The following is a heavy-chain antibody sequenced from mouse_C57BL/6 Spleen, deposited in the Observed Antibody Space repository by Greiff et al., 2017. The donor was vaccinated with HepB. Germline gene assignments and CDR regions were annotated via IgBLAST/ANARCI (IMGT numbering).Heavy chain of an antibody. CDR1: GYTFTSYG. V-gene: IGHV1-81*01. D-gene: IGHD2-3*01. Sequence: QVHVKQSGAELARPGASVKLSCKASGYTFTSYGISWVKQRTGQGLEWIGEIYPRSGNTYYNEKFKGKATLTADKSSSTAYMELRSLTSEDSAVYFCARADGYGFAYWGQGTLVTVSA. CDR3: ARADGYGFAY. J-gene: IGHJ3*01. CDR2: IYPRSGNT.